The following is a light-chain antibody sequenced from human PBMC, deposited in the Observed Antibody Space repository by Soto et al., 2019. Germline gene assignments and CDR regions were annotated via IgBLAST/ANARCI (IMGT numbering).Light chain of an antibody. Sequence: QSVLTQPPSASGTPGQWVTISCSGSSSNIGSNTVNWYQQLPGTAPKLLIYSNNQRPSGVPDRFSGSKSGTSASLAISGLQSEDEADYYCAAWEDSLNGPRYVFGTGTKVTVL. CDR2: SNN. CDR1: SSNIGSNT. J-gene: IGLJ1*01. CDR3: AAWEDSLNGPRYV. V-gene: IGLV1-44*01.